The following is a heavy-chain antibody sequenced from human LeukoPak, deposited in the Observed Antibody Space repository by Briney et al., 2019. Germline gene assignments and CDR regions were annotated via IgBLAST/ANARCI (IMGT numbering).Heavy chain of an antibody. D-gene: IGHD3-3*01. CDR2: IYYSGST. Sequence: SETLSLTCTVSGGSISSSSYYWGWIRQPPGKGLEWIGSIYYSGSTYYNPSLKSRVTISVDTSKNRFSLKLSSVTAADTAVYYCAGKVGYYDFWSGYYNPYYFDYWGQGTLVTVSS. V-gene: IGHV4-39*01. J-gene: IGHJ4*02. CDR1: GGSISSSSYY. CDR3: AGKVGYYDFWSGYYNPYYFDY.